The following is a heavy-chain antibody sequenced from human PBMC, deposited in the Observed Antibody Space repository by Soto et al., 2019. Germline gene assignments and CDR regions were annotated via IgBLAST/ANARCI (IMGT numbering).Heavy chain of an antibody. CDR1: GYTFTGYY. D-gene: IGHD2-2*01. CDR3: ARYAIDIVVVPAAISSRYGMDV. V-gene: IGHV1-2*02. CDR2: INPNSGGT. Sequence: SVKVSCKASGYTFTGYYTHWVRQAPGQGLEWMGWINPNSGGTNYAQKFQGRVTMTRDTSISTAYMELSRLRSDDTAVYYCARYAIDIVVVPAAISSRYGMDVWGQGTTVTVSS. J-gene: IGHJ6*02.